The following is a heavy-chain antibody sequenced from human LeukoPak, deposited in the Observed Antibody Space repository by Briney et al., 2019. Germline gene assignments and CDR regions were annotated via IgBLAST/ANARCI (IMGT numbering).Heavy chain of an antibody. CDR3: AKDRHYYDSSGYSDY. CDR2: ISGSGGSP. V-gene: IGHV3-23*01. D-gene: IGHD3-22*01. J-gene: IGHJ4*02. CDR1: GFTFSGYA. Sequence: GGSLRLSCAASGFTFSGYAMSWVRQAPGKGLEWVSAISGSGGSPYYADSVKGRFTISRDNSKNTLYLQMNSLRAEDTAVYYCAKDRHYYDSSGYSDYWGQGTLVTVSS.